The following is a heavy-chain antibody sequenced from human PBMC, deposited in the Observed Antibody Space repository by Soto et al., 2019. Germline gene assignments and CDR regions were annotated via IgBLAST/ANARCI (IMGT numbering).Heavy chain of an antibody. CDR1: GFTFGDYA. V-gene: IGHV3-49*03. D-gene: IGHD3-3*01. CDR3: TRELNAVDFWSGYPNQYYFDY. J-gene: IGHJ4*02. CDR2: IRSKAYGGTT. Sequence: GGSLRLSCTASGFTFGDYAMSWFRQAPGKGLEWVGFIRSKAYGGTTEYAASMKGRFTISRDDSKSIAYLQMNSLKTEDTAVYYCTRELNAVDFWSGYPNQYYFDYWGQGTLVTVSS.